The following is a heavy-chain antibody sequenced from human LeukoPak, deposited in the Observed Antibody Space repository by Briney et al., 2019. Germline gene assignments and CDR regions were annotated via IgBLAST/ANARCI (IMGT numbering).Heavy chain of an antibody. CDR1: GGSISSYY. D-gene: IGHD3-10*01. J-gene: IGHJ4*02. V-gene: IGHV4-59*08. CDR3: ARRGDALDS. CDR2: IYYSGST. Sequence: PSETLSLTCTVSGGSISSYYWSWIRQPPGKGLEWIGYIYYSGSTNYNPSLKSRVTISVDTSKNQFSLKLTSVTATDTAVYYCARRGDALDSWGQGTLVTVSS.